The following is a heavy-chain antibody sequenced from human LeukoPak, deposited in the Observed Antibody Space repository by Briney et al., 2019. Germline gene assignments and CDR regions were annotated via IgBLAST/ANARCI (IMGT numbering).Heavy chain of an antibody. V-gene: IGHV4-39*01. CDR3: ARTIVVVTAPNWFDP. J-gene: IGHJ5*02. CDR1: GGSISSSSYY. D-gene: IGHD2-21*02. CDR2: IYYSGST. Sequence: RSSETLSLTCTVSGGSISSSSYYWGWLRQPPGKGLEWIGSIYYSGSTYYNPSLKSRVTISVDTSKNQFSLKLSSVTAADTAVYYCARTIVVVTAPNWFDPWGQGTLVTVSS.